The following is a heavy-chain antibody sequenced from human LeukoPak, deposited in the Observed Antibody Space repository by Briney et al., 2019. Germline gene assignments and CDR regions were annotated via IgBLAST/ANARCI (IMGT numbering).Heavy chain of an antibody. Sequence: SETLSLTCTVSGYSISSGYYWGWIRQPPGKGLEWIGSIYHSGSTYYNPSLKSRVTISVDTSKNQFSLKLSSVTAADTAVYYCARERTGRSNIDCWGQGTLVTVSS. CDR1: GYSISSGYY. CDR3: ARERTGRSNIDC. D-gene: IGHD3-10*01. V-gene: IGHV4-38-2*02. CDR2: IYHSGST. J-gene: IGHJ4*02.